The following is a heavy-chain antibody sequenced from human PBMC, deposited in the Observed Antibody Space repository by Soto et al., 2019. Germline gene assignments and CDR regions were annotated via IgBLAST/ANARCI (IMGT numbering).Heavy chain of an antibody. D-gene: IGHD3-10*01. J-gene: IGHJ6*02. CDR1: GGSISSYY. Sequence: ASETLSLTCTVSGGSISSYYVSWIRQSAGEGLEWIGRIDTSGTTNYNPSLKSRVTMSVDASKNHFSLNLSSVTAADTAVYYCARGPRGYVYYHGMDVWGQGTTVTVSS. CDR3: ARGPRGYVYYHGMDV. V-gene: IGHV4-4*07. CDR2: IDTSGTT.